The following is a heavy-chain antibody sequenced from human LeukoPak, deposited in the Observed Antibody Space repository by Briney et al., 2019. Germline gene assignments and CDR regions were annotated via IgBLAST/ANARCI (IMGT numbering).Heavy chain of an antibody. J-gene: IGHJ6*03. CDR3: ARDKQLDWAHYYYYYMGV. Sequence: SETLSLTCTVSGGSISNGGYYWSWIRQPAGKGLEWIGRIYTSGSTNYNPSLKSRLTISVDTSKNQFSLKLSSVTAADTAVYYCARDKQLDWAHYYYYYMGVWGKGTTVTVSS. CDR2: IYTSGST. D-gene: IGHD1-1*01. V-gene: IGHV4-61*02. CDR1: GGSISNGGYY.